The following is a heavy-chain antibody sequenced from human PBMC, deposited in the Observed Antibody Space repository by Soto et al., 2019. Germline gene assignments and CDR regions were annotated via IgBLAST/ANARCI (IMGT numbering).Heavy chain of an antibody. Sequence: SETLSLTCTVSGGSIRRGDYYWSCIRQPPGKGLEWIGYIYYSGSTYYNPSLKSRVTISVDTAKNQFSLKLSSVTAADTAVYYCARDHSSRSDYWGHGTIVTVSS. CDR3: ARDHSSRSDY. D-gene: IGHD3-22*01. J-gene: IGHJ4*01. CDR2: IYYSGST. V-gene: IGHV4-30-4*01. CDR1: GGSIRRGDYY.